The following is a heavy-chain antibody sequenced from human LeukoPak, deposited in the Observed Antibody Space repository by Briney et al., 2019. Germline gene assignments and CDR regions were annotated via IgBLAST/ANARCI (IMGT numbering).Heavy chain of an antibody. CDR1: GYAFTGFY. CDR2: MKPKNGGA. D-gene: IGHD2-2*01. J-gene: IGHJ5*02. CDR3: ARGGRDTSPYNRFDP. V-gene: IGHV1-2*06. Sequence: ASVKVSCKTSGYAFTGFYIHWVRQAPGQGLEWMGRMKPKNGGANYSQRFQGRVTMTRDTSMSTAYMELSGLESDDTAIYYCARGGRDTSPYNRFDPWGQGTLVTVSS.